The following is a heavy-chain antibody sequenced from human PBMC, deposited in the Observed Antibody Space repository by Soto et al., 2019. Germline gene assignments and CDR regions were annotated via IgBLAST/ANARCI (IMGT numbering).Heavy chain of an antibody. CDR3: ARGRDIVVVPAAPYGMDV. CDR2: IIPIFGTA. Sequence: QVQLVQSGAEVKKPGSSVKVSCKASGGTFSSYAISWVRQAPGQGLEWMGGIIPIFGTANYAQKFQGRVTITADQSTRTAYIELSSLRSEDTAVYYCARGRDIVVVPAAPYGMDVWGQGTTVTVSS. J-gene: IGHJ6*02. V-gene: IGHV1-69*01. CDR1: GGTFSSYA. D-gene: IGHD2-2*01.